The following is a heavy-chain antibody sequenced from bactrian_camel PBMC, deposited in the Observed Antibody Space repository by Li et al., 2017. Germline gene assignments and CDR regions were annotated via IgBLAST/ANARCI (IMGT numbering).Heavy chain of an antibody. CDR2: FSKRGTI. J-gene: IGHJ6*01. V-gene: IGHV3S53*01. Sequence: VQLVESGGGSVQAGESLRLSCEASGYMNSRYCLGWFRQPPGKERERVAIFSKRGTITYKDSVKGRFTISKDAASSTLYLQMNNLKPEDTAVYFCAAAKAIRRCQIVPVLVTGARGPRSPS. CDR1: GYMNSRYC. D-gene: IGHD1*01. CDR3: AAAKAIRRCQIVPVLVT.